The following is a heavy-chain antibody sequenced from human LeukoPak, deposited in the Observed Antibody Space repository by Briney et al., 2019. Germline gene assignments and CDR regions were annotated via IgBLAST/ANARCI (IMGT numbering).Heavy chain of an antibody. V-gene: IGHV3-66*02. J-gene: IGHJ6*03. CDR2: IYSGGST. Sequence: GGSLRLSCAASKFTFSSYWMSWVRQAPGKGLEWVSVIYSGGSTYYADSVKGRLTISRDNSKNTLYLQMNSLRAEDTAVYYCAKYFYDSSGYYYYYYMDVWGKGTTVTVSS. D-gene: IGHD3-22*01. CDR3: AKYFYDSSGYYYYYYMDV. CDR1: KFTFSSYW.